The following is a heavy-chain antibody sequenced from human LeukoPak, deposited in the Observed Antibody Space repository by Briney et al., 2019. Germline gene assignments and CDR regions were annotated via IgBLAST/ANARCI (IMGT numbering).Heavy chain of an antibody. CDR3: ARGSKQWLSNYYYYYMDV. J-gene: IGHJ6*03. CDR2: TYYRSKWYN. CDR1: GDSVSSNSAA. D-gene: IGHD6-19*01. V-gene: IGHV6-1*01. Sequence: SQTLSLTCAISGDSVSSNSAAWNWIRQSPSRGLEWLGRTYYRSKWYNDYAVSVKSRITINPDTSKNQFSLQLNSVTPEDTAVYYCARGSKQWLSNYYYYYMDVWGKGTTVTISS.